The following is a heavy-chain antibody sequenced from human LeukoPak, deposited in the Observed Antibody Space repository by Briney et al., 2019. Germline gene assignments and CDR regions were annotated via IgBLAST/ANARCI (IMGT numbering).Heavy chain of an antibody. V-gene: IGHV1-46*01. CDR2: INPSGGST. CDR3: ARVPMVRGVMSYYYYIDV. D-gene: IGHD3-10*01. Sequence: VASVKVSCKASGYTFTSYYMHWVRQAPGQGLEWMGIINPSGGSTSYAQKFQGRVTMTRDMSTSTVYMELSSLRSEDTAVYYCARVPMVRGVMSYYYYIDVWGKGTTVTVSS. J-gene: IGHJ6*03. CDR1: GYTFTSYY.